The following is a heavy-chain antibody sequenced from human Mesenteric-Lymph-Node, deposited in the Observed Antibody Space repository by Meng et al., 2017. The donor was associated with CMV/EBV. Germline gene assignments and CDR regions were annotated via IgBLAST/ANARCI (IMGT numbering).Heavy chain of an antibody. J-gene: IGHJ5*02. Sequence: SCAASGFTFSSYAMHWVRQAPGKGLEWVAVISYDGSNKYYADSVKGRFTISRDNSKNTLYLQMNSLRAEDTAVYYCARDGAPPYYDFWSGYYSRNWFDPWGQGTLVTVSS. CDR2: ISYDGSNK. D-gene: IGHD3-3*01. V-gene: IGHV3-30-3*01. CDR1: GFTFSSYA. CDR3: ARDGAPPYYDFWSGYYSRNWFDP.